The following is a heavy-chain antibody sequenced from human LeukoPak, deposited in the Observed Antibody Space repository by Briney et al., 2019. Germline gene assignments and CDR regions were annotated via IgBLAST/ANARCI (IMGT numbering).Heavy chain of an antibody. J-gene: IGHJ3*02. CDR1: GVSISNHF. Sequence: PSETLSLTCTVSGVSISNHFWSWIRQPAGRGLEWIGRVYASGSPNYNPSLNSRVIMSVDTSKNQFSLRLTSVSAADTAVYYCAGVGRYCSSTSCASGLEIYAFDIWGQGTMVTVSS. CDR2: VYASGSP. D-gene: IGHD2-2*01. CDR3: AGVGRYCSSTSCASGLEIYAFDI. V-gene: IGHV4-4*07.